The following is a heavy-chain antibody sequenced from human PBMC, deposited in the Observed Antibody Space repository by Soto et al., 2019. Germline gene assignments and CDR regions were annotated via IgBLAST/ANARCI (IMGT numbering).Heavy chain of an antibody. V-gene: IGHV5-10-1*01. CDR2: IDPSDSYT. Sequence: GESLKISCKGSGYSFTSYWISWVRQMPGKGLEWMGRIDPSDSYTNYSPSFQGHVTISADKSISTAYLQWSSLKASDTAMYYCASYCSSTSGLYYYYYGMDVWGQGTTVTVSS. CDR3: ASYCSSTSGLYYYYYGMDV. J-gene: IGHJ6*02. CDR1: GYSFTSYW. D-gene: IGHD2-2*01.